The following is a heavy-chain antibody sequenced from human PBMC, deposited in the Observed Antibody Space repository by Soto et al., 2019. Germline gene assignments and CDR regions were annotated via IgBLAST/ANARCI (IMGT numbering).Heavy chain of an antibody. J-gene: IGHJ6*03. V-gene: IGHV3-48*01. D-gene: IGHD2-2*01. CDR1: GFTFSTYS. Sequence: GGSLRLSCAASGFTFSTYSMNWVRQAPGKGLEWVSYISSGSSTIYYADSVKGRFTISRDNAKNSLYLQMDSLRAEDTAVYYATRSAYMXVWGTGTTVXVSS. CDR2: ISSGSSTI. CDR3: TRSAYMXV.